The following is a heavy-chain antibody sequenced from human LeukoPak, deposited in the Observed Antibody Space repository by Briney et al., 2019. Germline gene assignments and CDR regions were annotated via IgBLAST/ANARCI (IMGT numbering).Heavy chain of an antibody. V-gene: IGHV4-4*07. Sequence: SQTLSLTCTVSGGSISSYYWSWIRQPAGNGLEWIGRIYTSGSTNYNPSLKSRVTMSVDTSKNQFSLKLSSVTAADTAVYYCAFEAYGDGDAFDIWGQGTMVTVSS. D-gene: IGHD4-17*01. CDR3: AFEAYGDGDAFDI. J-gene: IGHJ3*02. CDR2: IYTSGST. CDR1: GGSISSYY.